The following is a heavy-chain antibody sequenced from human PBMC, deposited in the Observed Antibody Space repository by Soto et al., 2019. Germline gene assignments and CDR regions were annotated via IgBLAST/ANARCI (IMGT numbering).Heavy chain of an antibody. J-gene: IGHJ3*02. Sequence: QVQLVQSGAEVKKPGASVKVSCKASGYTFTGYYMHWVRQAPGQGLEWMGWINPNSGGTNYAQKFQGRVTMTRDTSISTAYMELSRLRSDDTAVYYCAKLDVDTAMDGAFDIWGQGTMVTVSS. CDR2: INPNSGGT. CDR3: AKLDVDTAMDGAFDI. V-gene: IGHV1-2*02. CDR1: GYTFTGYY. D-gene: IGHD5-18*01.